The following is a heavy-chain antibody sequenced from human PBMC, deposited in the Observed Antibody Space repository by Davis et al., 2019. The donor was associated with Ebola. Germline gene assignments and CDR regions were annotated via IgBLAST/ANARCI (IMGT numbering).Heavy chain of an antibody. D-gene: IGHD4-17*01. V-gene: IGHV1-8*01. CDR3: ARGTVDYVDDAFDI. J-gene: IGHJ3*02. Sequence: ASVKVSCKASGYTFTSYDINWVRQATGQGLEWMGWMNPNSGNTGYAQKFQGRVTMTRNTSISTAYMELSSLRSEDTAVYYCARGTVDYVDDAFDIWGQGTMVTVSS. CDR1: GYTFTSYD. CDR2: MNPNSGNT.